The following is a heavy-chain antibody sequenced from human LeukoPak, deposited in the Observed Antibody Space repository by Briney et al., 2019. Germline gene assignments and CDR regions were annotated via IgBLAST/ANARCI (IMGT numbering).Heavy chain of an antibody. D-gene: IGHD3-3*01. CDR1: GYTFTSYD. J-gene: IGHJ6*03. CDR2: MNPNSGDT. CDR3: ARVLRFLERLPHYYYMDV. V-gene: IGHV1-8*01. Sequence: ASVKVSCKASGYTFTSYDINWARQATGQGLEWMGWMNPNSGDTGYAQNFQGRITMTRNTSISTAYMELSSLKSEDTAVYYCARVLRFLERLPHYYYMDVWGKGTTVTVSS.